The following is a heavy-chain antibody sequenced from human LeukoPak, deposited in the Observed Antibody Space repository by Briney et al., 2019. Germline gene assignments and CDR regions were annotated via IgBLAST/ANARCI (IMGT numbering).Heavy chain of an antibody. CDR1: GGTFSSYS. CDR3: ARDPRGGKPRFDY. D-gene: IGHD4-23*01. CDR2: IIPIFGTT. V-gene: IGHV1-69*06. Sequence: SVKVSCKASGGTFSSYSMSWVRQAPGQGLEWMGGIIPIFGTTIYAEKFQGRVTITADTSTDTAYMELSRLRSEATAVYYCARDPRGGKPRFDYWGQGTLVTVSS. J-gene: IGHJ4*02.